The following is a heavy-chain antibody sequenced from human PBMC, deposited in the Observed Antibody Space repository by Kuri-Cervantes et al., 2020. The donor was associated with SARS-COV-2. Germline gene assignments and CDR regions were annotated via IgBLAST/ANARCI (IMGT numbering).Heavy chain of an antibody. V-gene: IGHV3-30-3*01. CDR2: ISYDGSNK. D-gene: IGHD3-9*01. J-gene: IGHJ6*03. CDR1: GFTFSSYA. CDR3: TTALYDIWTYYMDV. Sequence: GGSLRLSCAASGFTFSSYAMHWVRQAPGKGLEWVAVISYDGSNKYYADSVKGRFTISRDNSKNTLYLQMNSLKTEDTAVYYCTTALYDIWTYYMDVWGKGTTVTVSS.